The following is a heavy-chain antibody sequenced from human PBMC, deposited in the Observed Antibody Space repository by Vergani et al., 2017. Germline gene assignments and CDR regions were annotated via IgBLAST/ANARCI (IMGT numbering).Heavy chain of an antibody. Sequence: EVQLVESGGGLVKPGGSLRLSCAASGFTFSNAWMNWVRPAPGKGLEWVGRIKRKTDGGTTDYAAPVKGRFTISRDDSKNTLYLQRNSLKTEDTAVYYCTTDPRFLEWFRFDYWGQGTLVTVSS. J-gene: IGHJ4*02. CDR2: IKRKTDGGTT. V-gene: IGHV3-15*07. CDR3: TTDPRFLEWFRFDY. CDR1: GFTFSNAW. D-gene: IGHD3-3*01.